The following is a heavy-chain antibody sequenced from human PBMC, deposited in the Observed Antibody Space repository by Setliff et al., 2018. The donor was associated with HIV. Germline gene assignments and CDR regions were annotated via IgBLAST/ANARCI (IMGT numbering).Heavy chain of an antibody. CDR1: GGTLSSYS. CDR2: IMPILGST. J-gene: IGHJ5*01. V-gene: IGHV1-69*10. D-gene: IGHD2-8*01. CDR3: ARQMYPESGRNWFDS. Sequence: SVKVSCKTSGGTLSSYSINWVRQAPGKGLEWMGGIMPILGSTNNAQKFQGRVTIVADKSTNTVYMEMSSLKSEDTAVYYCARQMYPESGRNWFDSWGQGTLVTVS.